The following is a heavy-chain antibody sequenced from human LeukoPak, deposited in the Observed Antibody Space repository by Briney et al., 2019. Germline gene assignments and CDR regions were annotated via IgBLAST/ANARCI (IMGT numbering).Heavy chain of an antibody. D-gene: IGHD1-26*01. CDR2: ISGSGGST. J-gene: IGHJ4*02. V-gene: IGHV3-23*01. CDR3: ARYSGTFSNSYFDC. Sequence: GGSLRLSCVVSGFTFSSYAMSWVRQAPGKGLEWVSGISGSGGSTYYADSVKGRFIISRDNSKNTLYLQMNSLRAEDTAVYYCARYSGTFSNSYFDCWGQGTLVTVSS. CDR1: GFTFSSYA.